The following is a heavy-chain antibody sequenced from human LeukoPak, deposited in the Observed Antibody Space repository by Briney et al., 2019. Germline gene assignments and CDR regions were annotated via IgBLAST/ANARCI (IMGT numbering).Heavy chain of an antibody. V-gene: IGHV5-51*01. J-gene: IGHJ5*02. CDR1: GYSFTSYW. CDR3: ARGRGYCSSTSCPQSWFDP. D-gene: IGHD2-2*01. Sequence: GESLKISCKGSGYSFTSYWIGWVRQMPGKGLELMGIIYPGDSDTRYSPSFQGQVTISADKSISTAYLQWSSLKASDTAMYYCARGRGYCSSTSCPQSWFDPWGQGTLVTVSS. CDR2: IYPGDSDT.